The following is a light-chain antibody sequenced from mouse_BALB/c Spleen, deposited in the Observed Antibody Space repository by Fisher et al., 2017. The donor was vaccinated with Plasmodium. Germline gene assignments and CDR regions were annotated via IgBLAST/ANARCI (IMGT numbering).Light chain of an antibody. CDR2: YAS. CDR3: QQSNSWPLT. Sequence: DIVITQSTATLSVTPGDRVSLSCRASQSISNHLHWYQQKSHESPRLLITYASQSISGIPSRFSGSGSGTDFTLSINSVETEDFGMYFCQQSNSWPLTFGAGTKLELK. CDR1: QSISNH. J-gene: IGKJ5*01. V-gene: IGKV5-45*01.